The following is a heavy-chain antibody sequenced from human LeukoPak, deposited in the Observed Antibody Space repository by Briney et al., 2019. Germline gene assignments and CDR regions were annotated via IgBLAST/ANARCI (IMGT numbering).Heavy chain of an antibody. Sequence: GASVKVSCKASGYTFTTYSMHWVRQAPGQRLQWMGWINAGNGKTKYSQEFQGRVTITRDTSARTAYMELSSLTSEDMAVYYCARGNRITIFAVVTPSTSYFDYWGQGTLVTVSS. J-gene: IGHJ4*02. D-gene: IGHD3-3*01. CDR2: INAGNGKT. CDR3: ARGNRITIFAVVTPSTSYFDY. V-gene: IGHV1-3*03. CDR1: GYTFTTYS.